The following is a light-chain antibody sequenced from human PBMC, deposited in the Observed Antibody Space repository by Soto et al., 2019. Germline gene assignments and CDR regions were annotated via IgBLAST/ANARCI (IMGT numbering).Light chain of an antibody. Sequence: EIVLTQSPGTLSLSPGERATISCRASQSVSSSYLAWYQQKPGQAPRLLIYGASSGATGIPDRFSGSGSGTDFTLTISRLEPEDFAVYYCQQYGSSPWTFGQGTKVDIK. J-gene: IGKJ1*01. CDR1: QSVSSSY. V-gene: IGKV3-20*01. CDR2: GAS. CDR3: QQYGSSPWT.